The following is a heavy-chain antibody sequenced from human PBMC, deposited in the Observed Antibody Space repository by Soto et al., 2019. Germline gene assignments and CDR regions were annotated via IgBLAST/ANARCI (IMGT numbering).Heavy chain of an antibody. CDR2: VSYSGST. D-gene: IGHD2-21*02. CDR1: GGSVSNNVYY. Sequence: SETLSLTCTVSGGSVSNNVYYWTWVRQPPGKGLEWIGSVSYSGSTYYNPSLKSRVTISVDTSRNQFSLKLSSVTAADTAMYYCARSRIGYCSGGDCSVREFDYWGQGTLVTVSS. J-gene: IGHJ4*02. V-gene: IGHV4-39*01. CDR3: ARSRIGYCSGGDCSVREFDY.